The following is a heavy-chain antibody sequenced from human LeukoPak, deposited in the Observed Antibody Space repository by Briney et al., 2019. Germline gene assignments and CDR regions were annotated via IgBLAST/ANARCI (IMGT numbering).Heavy chain of an antibody. CDR1: GFTFSSYW. J-gene: IGHJ4*02. D-gene: IGHD7-27*01. CDR2: IKQDGSEK. Sequence: PGGSLRLSCAASGFTFSSYWMSWVRQAPGMGLEWVANIKQDGSEKYYVDSVKGRFTISRDNAKNSLYLQMNSLRAEDTAVYYCAKDVGPLGIPFDYWGQGTLVTVSS. CDR3: AKDVGPLGIPFDY. V-gene: IGHV3-7*01.